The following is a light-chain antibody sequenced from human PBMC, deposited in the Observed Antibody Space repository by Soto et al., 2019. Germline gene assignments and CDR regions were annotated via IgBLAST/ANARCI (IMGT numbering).Light chain of an antibody. CDR3: QQYGSSPRFT. CDR2: GAS. V-gene: IGKV3-20*01. J-gene: IGKJ3*01. CDR1: QSVRSSY. Sequence: EIVLTQSPGTLSLSPGERATLACRASQSVRSSYLAWYQQKPGQAPRLLIYGASTRATGIPDRFGGSGSGTDFTLTISRLEPEDFAVYYCQQYGSSPRFTFGPGTKVDIK.